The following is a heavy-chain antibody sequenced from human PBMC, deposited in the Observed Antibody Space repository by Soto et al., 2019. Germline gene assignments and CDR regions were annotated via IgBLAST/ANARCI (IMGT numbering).Heavy chain of an antibody. CDR2: IIPIFGTA. Sequence: GDSVKVSCRASGGTVRSYAISWVRQAPGQGLEWMGGIIPIFGTANYAQKFQGRVTITADESTATAYMELSSLRSEDTAVYYCARDPIYSGSYSYFQHWGQGTLVTVSS. CDR1: GGTVRSYA. D-gene: IGHD1-26*01. V-gene: IGHV1-69*13. CDR3: ARDPIYSGSYSYFQH. J-gene: IGHJ1*01.